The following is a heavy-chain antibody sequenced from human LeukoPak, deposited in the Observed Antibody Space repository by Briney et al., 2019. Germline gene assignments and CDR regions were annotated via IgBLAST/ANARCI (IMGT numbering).Heavy chain of an antibody. Sequence: SETLSPTCTVSGGSISSYYWSWIRQPAGKGLEWIGRIYTSGSTNYNPSLKSRVTMSVDTSKNQFSLKLSSVTAADTAVYYCARGRKIDFGSGYYPDNWFDPWGQGTLVTVSS. CDR2: IYTSGST. V-gene: IGHV4-4*07. CDR3: ARGRKIDFGSGYYPDNWFDP. D-gene: IGHD3-3*01. CDR1: GGSISSYY. J-gene: IGHJ5*02.